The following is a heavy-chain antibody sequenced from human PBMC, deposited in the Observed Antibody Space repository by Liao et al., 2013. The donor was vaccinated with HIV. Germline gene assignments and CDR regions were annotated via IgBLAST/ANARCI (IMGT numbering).Heavy chain of an antibody. D-gene: IGHD2-8*01. V-gene: IGHV4-30-2*01. CDR2: IYQSGNT. Sequence: RLQESGSGLLKPSELLSLTCAVSGGSMGANAWGWIRQTPGKGLEWIGYIYQSGNTYYNPSLKGRVTISMDRSKNQFSLKVNSVTAADTAVYYCGVGNGDAFDVWGPGTLVTVSS. J-gene: IGHJ3*01. CDR1: GGSMGANA. CDR3: GVGNGDAFDV.